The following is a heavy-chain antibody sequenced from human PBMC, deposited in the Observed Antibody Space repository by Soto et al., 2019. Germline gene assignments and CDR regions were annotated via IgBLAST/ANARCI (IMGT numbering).Heavy chain of an antibody. J-gene: IGHJ4*01. CDR2: IYYSGNT. V-gene: IGHV4-39*02. D-gene: IGHD3-22*01. CDR1: GGSISSSTYY. Sequence: ETLCRSFPVSGGSISSSTYYWGWIRQPPGEGLEWIGTIYYSGNTYYNPSLRSRVAILVDPSKNHFSLQLNSVTAADTAVYYSASRPDTRRGYYYGGPFECWGHGPLVTVYS. CDR3: ASRPDTRRGYYYGGPFEC.